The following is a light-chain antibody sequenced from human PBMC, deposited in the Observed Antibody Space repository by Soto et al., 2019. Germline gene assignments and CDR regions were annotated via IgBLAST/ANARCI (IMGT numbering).Light chain of an antibody. V-gene: IGLV1-47*01. J-gene: IGLJ2*01. Sequence: QSVLTQPPSASGTPGQRITISCSGSSSNTGSNYVYWYQQLPGTAPKLLIYRNDQRPTGVPDRFSGSKSGTSASLAISGLRSEDEADYYCASWYDSLSGPVVFGGGTKLTVL. CDR3: ASWYDSLSGPVV. CDR1: SSNTGSNY. CDR2: RND.